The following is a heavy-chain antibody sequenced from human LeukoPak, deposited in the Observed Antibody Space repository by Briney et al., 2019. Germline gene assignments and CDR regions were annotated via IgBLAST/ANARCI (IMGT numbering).Heavy chain of an antibody. CDR3: ASSPRYDILTGYYRPDISEFHWYFDL. D-gene: IGHD3-9*01. Sequence: PGGSLRPSCAASGFTFSDYYMSWIRQAPGKGLEWVSYISSSGSTIYYADSVKGRFTISRDNAKNSLYLQMNSLRAEDTAVYYCASSPRYDILTGYYRPDISEFHWYFDLWGRGTLVTVSS. CDR2: ISSSGSTI. V-gene: IGHV3-11*01. CDR1: GFTFSDYY. J-gene: IGHJ2*01.